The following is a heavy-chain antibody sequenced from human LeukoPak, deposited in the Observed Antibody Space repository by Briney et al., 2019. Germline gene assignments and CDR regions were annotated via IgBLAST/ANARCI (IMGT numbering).Heavy chain of an antibody. CDR3: ARDRERDGTAMGPYYYYYYYMDV. D-gene: IGHD5-18*01. CDR1: GYTFTSYG. V-gene: IGHV1-18*01. CDR2: ISAYNGNT. Sequence: ASVKVSCKASGYTFTSYGISWVRQAPGQGLEWMGWISAYNGNTNYAQKFQGRFTMTRDTSISTAYMELSGLRSDDTAVYYCARDRERDGTAMGPYYYYYYYMDVWGKGTTVTVTS. J-gene: IGHJ6*03.